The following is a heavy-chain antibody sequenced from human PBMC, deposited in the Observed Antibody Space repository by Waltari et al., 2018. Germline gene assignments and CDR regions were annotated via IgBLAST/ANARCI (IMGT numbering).Heavy chain of an antibody. Sequence: QVQLHQWGAGLLKPSETLSLTCAVSGESFSGYFWSWIRQPPGKGLEWLGAIHYDGSTNYKPSLQSRLSLSVDTTKKHFSLRLTSVTAADTGMYVCARYGEVPPNYFFDFWGQGIRVTVSS. CDR1: GESFSGYF. CDR3: ARYGEVPPNYFFDF. V-gene: IGHV4-34*01. D-gene: IGHD2-21*01. J-gene: IGHJ4*01. CDR2: IHYDGST.